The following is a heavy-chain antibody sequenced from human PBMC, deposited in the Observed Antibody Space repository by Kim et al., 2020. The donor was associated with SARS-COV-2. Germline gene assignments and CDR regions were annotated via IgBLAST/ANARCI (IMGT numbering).Heavy chain of an antibody. CDR1: GYTFTSYY. CDR2: INPSGGST. Sequence: ASVKVSCKASGYTFTSYYMHWVRQAPGQGLEWMGIINPSGGSTSYAQKFQGRVTMTRDTSTSTVYMELSSLRSEDTAVYYCARSLTVAGKHYYYGMDVWGQGTTVTVSS. J-gene: IGHJ6*02. V-gene: IGHV1-46*01. D-gene: IGHD6-19*01. CDR3: ARSLTVAGKHYYYGMDV.